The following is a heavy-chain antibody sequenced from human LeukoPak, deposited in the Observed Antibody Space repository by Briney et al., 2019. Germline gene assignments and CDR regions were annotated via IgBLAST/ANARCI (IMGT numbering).Heavy chain of an antibody. Sequence: GGSLRLSCAASGFTFRSSAMSWVRQAPGKGLEWVSPISGGGGSTYYADSVKGRFATSRDNSRNTLFLQINSLRVEDTALYYCARLPVAINGYFDPWGQGTLVTVSS. CDR1: GFTFRSSA. D-gene: IGHD2-2*01. V-gene: IGHV3-23*01. CDR3: ARLPVAINGYFDP. CDR2: ISGGGGST. J-gene: IGHJ5*02.